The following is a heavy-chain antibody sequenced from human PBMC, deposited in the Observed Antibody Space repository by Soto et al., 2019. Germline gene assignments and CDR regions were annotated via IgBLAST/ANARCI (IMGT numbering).Heavy chain of an antibody. CDR3: ASDHRQQLVLGYYYGMDV. V-gene: IGHV1-2*04. Sequence: EASXKVSCKASGYTFTGYYMHWVRQAPGQGLEWMGWINPNSGGTNYAQKFQGWVTMTRDTSISTAYMELSRLRSDDTAVYYCASDHRQQLVLGYYYGMDVWGQGTTVTVSS. CDR2: INPNSGGT. CDR1: GYTFTGYY. D-gene: IGHD6-13*01. J-gene: IGHJ6*02.